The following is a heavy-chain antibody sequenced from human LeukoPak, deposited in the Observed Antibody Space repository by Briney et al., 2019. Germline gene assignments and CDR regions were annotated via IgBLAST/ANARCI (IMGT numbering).Heavy chain of an antibody. V-gene: IGHV5-51*01. CDR1: GYSFTSYR. J-gene: IGHJ3*02. D-gene: IGHD5-18*01. CDR3: ARRYSYGSLRAFDI. Sequence: SGESLKISCKASGYSFTSYRIAWVRQMPGKGLEWMGIIYPGDSEIRYSPSFQGQVTISADKSISTAYLQWSSLKASDTAMYYCARRYSYGSLRAFDIWGQGTMVTVS. CDR2: IYPGDSEI.